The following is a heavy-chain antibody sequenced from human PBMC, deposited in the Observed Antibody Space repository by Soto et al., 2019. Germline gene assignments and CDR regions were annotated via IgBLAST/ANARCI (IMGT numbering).Heavy chain of an antibody. V-gene: IGHV1-69*01. J-gene: IGHJ5*02. D-gene: IGHD3-9*01. CDR3: ARGRRYDILTGYSENWFDP. CDR2: IIPIFGTA. CDR1: GGTFSSYA. Sequence: QVQLVQSGAEVKKPGSSVKVSCKASGGTFSSYAISWVRQAPGQGLEWMGGIIPIFGTANYAHKFQGRVTITAYESTITAYVELSSLRSEDTAVYYCARGRRYDILTGYSENWFDPWGQGTLVTVSS.